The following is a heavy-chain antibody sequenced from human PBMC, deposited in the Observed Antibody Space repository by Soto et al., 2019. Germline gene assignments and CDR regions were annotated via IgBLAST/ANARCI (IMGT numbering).Heavy chain of an antibody. CDR2: IYYSGST. Sequence: SETLSLTCTVSGGSISSSSYYWGWIRQPPGKGLEWIGSIYYSGSTYYNPSLKSRVTISVDTSKNQFSLKLSSVTAADTAVYYCARHNYNYVWGSYRSSLDYWGQGTLVTVSS. J-gene: IGHJ4*02. CDR1: GGSISSSSYY. D-gene: IGHD3-16*02. CDR3: ARHNYNYVWGSYRSSLDY. V-gene: IGHV4-39*01.